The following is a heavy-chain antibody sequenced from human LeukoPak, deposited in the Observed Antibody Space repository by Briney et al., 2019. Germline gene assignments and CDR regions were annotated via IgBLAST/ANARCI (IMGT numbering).Heavy chain of an antibody. CDR3: VRGNDYGGPHY. CDR1: GFTFSSYW. V-gene: IGHV3-74*01. D-gene: IGHD4-23*01. J-gene: IGHJ4*02. CDR2: IDRDGSRI. Sequence: GGSLRLSCAVSGFTFSSYWMHWVRQAPGKGLVWVSRIDRDGSRISYADSVKGRFTISRDNGKNTLFLQMNSLRAEDAAVYYCVRGNDYGGPHYWGQGTLVTVSS.